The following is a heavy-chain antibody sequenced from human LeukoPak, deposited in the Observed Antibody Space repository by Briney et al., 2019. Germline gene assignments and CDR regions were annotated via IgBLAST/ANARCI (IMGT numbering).Heavy chain of an antibody. CDR3: ARFAGFVVALDY. Sequence: GGSVRLSCAASGFTFSSYAMHGVPQAPGKGLEWVEFISYDGSNKYHADSVKGRFTISRDNAKITLYLQMNSRRAEGTAVYYGARFAGFVVALDYWGQGTLVTVSS. J-gene: IGHJ4*02. D-gene: IGHD2-15*01. CDR1: GFTFSSYA. V-gene: IGHV3-30-3*01. CDR2: ISYDGSNK.